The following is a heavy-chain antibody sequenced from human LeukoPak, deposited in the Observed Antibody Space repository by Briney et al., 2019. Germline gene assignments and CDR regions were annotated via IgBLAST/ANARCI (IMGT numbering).Heavy chain of an antibody. CDR1: GYTFSSYY. CDR3: ARAGPRITIRGGGYYMDV. J-gene: IGHJ6*03. V-gene: IGHV1-46*01. D-gene: IGHD3-9*01. Sequence: GASVKVSCKASGYTFSSYYVHWVRQAPGQGLEWMGMIIPSDGFTSYAQKFQGRVTMTRDMSTSTVYMELSSLRSEDTAVYYCARAGPRITIRGGGYYMDVWGKGTTVTVSS. CDR2: IIPSDGFT.